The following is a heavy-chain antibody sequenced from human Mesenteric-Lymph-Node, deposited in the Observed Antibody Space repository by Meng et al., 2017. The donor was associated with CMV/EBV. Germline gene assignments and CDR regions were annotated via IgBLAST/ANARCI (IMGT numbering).Heavy chain of an antibody. V-gene: IGHV3-30-3*01. D-gene: IGHD2-2*02. CDR1: GFTFSSYA. J-gene: IGHJ4*02. CDR2: ISYDGSNK. Sequence: GGSLRLSCAASGFTFSSYAMHWVRQAPGKGLEWVALISYDGSNKYYADSVKGRFTISGDNSKNTLYLQMNSLRVEDTAVYYCATPISSESYFGYWGQGMLVTVSS. CDR3: ATPISSESYFGY.